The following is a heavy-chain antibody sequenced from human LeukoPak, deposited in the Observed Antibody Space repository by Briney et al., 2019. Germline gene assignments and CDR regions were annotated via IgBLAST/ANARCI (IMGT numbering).Heavy chain of an antibody. D-gene: IGHD4-23*01. V-gene: IGHV1-18*01. CDR2: IRAYNGNT. CDR1: GYTFTSYG. Sequence: ASVKVSCKASGYTFTSYGISWVRQAPGQGLEWMGWIRAYNGNTNHAQKLQGRVTMTTDTSTSTAYMELRSLRSDDTAVYYCAREGYGGKGAGYYYYGMDVWGQGTTVTVSS. J-gene: IGHJ6*02. CDR3: AREGYGGKGAGYYYYGMDV.